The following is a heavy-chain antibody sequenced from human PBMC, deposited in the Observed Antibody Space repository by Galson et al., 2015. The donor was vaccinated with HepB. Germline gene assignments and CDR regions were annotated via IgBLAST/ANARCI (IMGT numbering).Heavy chain of an antibody. CDR1: RFTFSSYA. D-gene: IGHD2-2*01. Sequence: SLRLSCAAPRFTFSSYAMDWVRQAPGKGLEWVSTISGSGDRTYYTDSVKGRFTISRDNSKNTLYLQMNSLRAEDTAVYYCAKDPPPLFCSSTDCWNYWGQGTLVTVSS. J-gene: IGHJ4*02. V-gene: IGHV3-23*01. CDR2: ISGSGDRT. CDR3: AKDPPPLFCSSTDCWNY.